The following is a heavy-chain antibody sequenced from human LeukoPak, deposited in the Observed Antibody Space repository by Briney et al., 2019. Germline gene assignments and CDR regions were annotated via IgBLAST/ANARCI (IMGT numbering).Heavy chain of an antibody. Sequence: ASVTVSCKASGGTFSSYAISWVRQAPGQGLEWMGGIIPIFGKANYAQKFQGRVTITTDESTSTAYMELSSLRSEDTAEYYCARGTTQGYYYYMDVWGKGTTVTVSS. V-gene: IGHV1-69*05. D-gene: IGHD1-7*01. J-gene: IGHJ6*03. CDR1: GGTFSSYA. CDR3: ARGTTQGYYYYMDV. CDR2: IIPIFGKA.